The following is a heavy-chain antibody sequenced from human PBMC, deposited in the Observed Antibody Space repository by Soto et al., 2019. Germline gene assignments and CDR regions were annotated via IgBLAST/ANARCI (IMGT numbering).Heavy chain of an antibody. V-gene: IGHV3-9*01. Sequence: EVQLVESGGGLVQPGRSLRLSCAASGFTFDDYAMHWVRQAPGKGLEWVSGISWNSGSIGYADSVKGRFTISRDNAKNSLYLQMNSLRAVDTALYYCAKVEGADYYGSGSHYWGQGTLVTVSS. CDR2: ISWNSGSI. J-gene: IGHJ4*02. D-gene: IGHD3-10*01. CDR3: AKVEGADYYGSGSHY. CDR1: GFTFDDYA.